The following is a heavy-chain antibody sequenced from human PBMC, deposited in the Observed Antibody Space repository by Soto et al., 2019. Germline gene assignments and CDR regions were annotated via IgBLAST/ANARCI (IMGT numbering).Heavy chain of an antibody. Sequence: QVQLVESGGGVVQPGRSLRLSCAASGFTFSSYGMHWVRQAPGKGLEWVAVISYDGSNKYYADSVKGRFTISRDNSKNTLYLQMNSLRAEDTAVYYCAKDRIAAAGNYYGMDVW. J-gene: IGHJ6*01. CDR3: AKDRIAAAGNYYGMDV. V-gene: IGHV3-30*18. CDR2: ISYDGSNK. CDR1: GFTFSSYG. D-gene: IGHD6-13*01.